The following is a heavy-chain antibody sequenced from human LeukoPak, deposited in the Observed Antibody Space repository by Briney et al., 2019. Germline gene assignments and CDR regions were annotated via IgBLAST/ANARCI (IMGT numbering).Heavy chain of an antibody. V-gene: IGHV4-38-2*01. D-gene: IGHD5-24*01. Sequence: SETLSLTCAVSGYSISSGFFWAWIRQPPGKGLELVGSIYHSGSTFYNPSLKSRVTISVDTSKNQFSLRLTSVTAADTAVYYCARHEAEMATILGGYWGQGTLVTVSS. CDR2: IYHSGST. CDR3: ARHEAEMATILGGY. J-gene: IGHJ4*02. CDR1: GYSISSGFF.